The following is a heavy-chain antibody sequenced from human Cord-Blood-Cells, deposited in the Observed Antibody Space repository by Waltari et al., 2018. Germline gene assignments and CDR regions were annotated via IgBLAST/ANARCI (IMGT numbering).Heavy chain of an antibody. V-gene: IGHV1-2*02. CDR3: ARPIAAAGTDY. Sequence: QVQLVQSGAEVKKPGASVTVSCKASGSTVTGYYLHWGRQAPGQGLEWMGWINPNSGGTNYAQKFQGRVTMTRDTSISTAYMELSRLRSDDTAVYYCARPIAAAGTDYWGQGTLVTVSS. CDR1: GSTVTGYY. CDR2: INPNSGGT. D-gene: IGHD6-13*01. J-gene: IGHJ4*02.